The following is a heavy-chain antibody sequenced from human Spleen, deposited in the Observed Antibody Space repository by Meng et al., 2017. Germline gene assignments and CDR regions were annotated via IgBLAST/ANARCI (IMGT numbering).Heavy chain of an antibody. CDR3: ATNPYSSGWFPFEY. Sequence: GESLKISCAASGFTLSSYWMHWVRQAPGKGLVWVSRINADGSDTSYADSVKGRFTISRDNAKNSLYLQMNSLRAEDTAVYYCATNPYSSGWFPFEYWGQGTLVTVSS. CDR2: INADGSDT. CDR1: GFTLSSYW. D-gene: IGHD6-19*01. J-gene: IGHJ4*02. V-gene: IGHV3-74*01.